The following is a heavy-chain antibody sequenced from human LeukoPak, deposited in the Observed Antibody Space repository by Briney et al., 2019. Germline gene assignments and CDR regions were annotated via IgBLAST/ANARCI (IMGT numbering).Heavy chain of an antibody. CDR1: GYTFTGYY. CDR2: INPNSGGT. J-gene: IGHJ4*02. D-gene: IGHD3-22*01. V-gene: IGHV1-2*02. CDR3: AREYYYDSSGYRS. Sequence: ASVKVSCKASGYTFTGYYMHWVRQAPGQGLEWMGWINPNSGGTNYAQKFQGRVTMTRDTSINTAYMELSRLRSDDTAVYYCAREYYYDSSGYRSWGQGTLATVSS.